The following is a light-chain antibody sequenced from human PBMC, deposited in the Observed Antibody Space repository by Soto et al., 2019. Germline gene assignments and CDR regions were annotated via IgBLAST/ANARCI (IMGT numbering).Light chain of an antibody. CDR1: QSVSSN. J-gene: IGKJ4*01. CDR2: GAS. CDR3: QQYNNWPPLT. V-gene: IGKV3D-15*01. Sequence: EIVMTQSPATLSVSAGERVTLSCRASQSVSSNLAWYQQKPGQAPRLLIYGASTRATGIPARFSGSGSGTDFLLTISSLQSEDFAVYYCQQYNNWPPLTFGGGTKVEIK.